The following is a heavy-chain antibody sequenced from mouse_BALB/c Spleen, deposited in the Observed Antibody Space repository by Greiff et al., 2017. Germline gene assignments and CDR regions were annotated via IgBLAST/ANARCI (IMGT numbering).Heavy chain of an antibody. Sequence: EVKLMESGGGLVKPGGSLKLSCAASGFTFSSYAMSWVRQTPEKRLEWVASISSGGSTYYPDSVKGRFTISRDNARNILYLQMSSLRSEDTAMYYCAREDYYYGSSYLDYWGQGTTLTVSS. V-gene: IGHV5-6-5*01. J-gene: IGHJ2*01. D-gene: IGHD1-1*01. CDR3: AREDYYYGSSYLDY. CDR2: ISSGGST. CDR1: GFTFSSYA.